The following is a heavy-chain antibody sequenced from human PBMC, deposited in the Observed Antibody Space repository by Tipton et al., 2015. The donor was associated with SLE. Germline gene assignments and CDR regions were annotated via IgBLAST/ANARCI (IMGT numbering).Heavy chain of an antibody. D-gene: IGHD3-3*01. Sequence: TLSLTCTVSGGFISSYYWSWIRQPPGKGLEWIGYIYTSGSTNYNPPLKSRVTISVDTSKNQFSLKLSSMTAADTAVYYCAKNLNWLFVWFDPWGQGTLVTVAS. J-gene: IGHJ5*02. CDR1: GGFISSYY. V-gene: IGHV4-4*08. CDR3: AKNLNWLFVWFDP. CDR2: IYTSGST.